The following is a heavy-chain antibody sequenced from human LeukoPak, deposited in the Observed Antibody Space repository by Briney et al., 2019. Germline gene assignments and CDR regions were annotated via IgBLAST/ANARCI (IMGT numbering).Heavy chain of an antibody. CDR2: ISSRRYST. V-gene: IGHV3-11*01. Sequence: GGSLRLSCAASGFSFSEHYMAWIRQAPGEGLQWLGYISSRRYSTYYAESVEGRITISRDNAKNSVHLQMSSLTVDDTAVYYCARDDPSNDYGDFDYWGQGTLVTASS. J-gene: IGHJ4*02. CDR3: ARDDPSNDYGDFDY. D-gene: IGHD4-17*01. CDR1: GFSFSEHY.